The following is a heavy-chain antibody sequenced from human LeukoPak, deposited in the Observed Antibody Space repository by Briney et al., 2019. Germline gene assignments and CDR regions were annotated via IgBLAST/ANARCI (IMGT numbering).Heavy chain of an antibody. CDR1: GYSFTSYW. V-gene: IGHV5-51*01. CDR3: ARRCHSSGYSDSFDY. Sequence: GESLKISCKGSGYSFTSYWIGWVRQMPGKGLEWMGIIYPGDSDTRYSPSFQGQVTISADKSISTAYLQWSSLKASDTAMYHCARRCHSSGYSDSFDYWGQGTLVTVST. J-gene: IGHJ4*02. CDR2: IYPGDSDT. D-gene: IGHD3-22*01.